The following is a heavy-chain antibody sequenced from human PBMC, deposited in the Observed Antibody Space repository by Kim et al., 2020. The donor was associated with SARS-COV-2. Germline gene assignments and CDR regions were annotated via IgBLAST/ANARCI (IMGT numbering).Heavy chain of an antibody. CDR1: GGTFSSYA. J-gene: IGHJ5*02. Sequence: SVKVSCKASGGTFSSYAISWVRQAPGQGLEWMGRIIPILGIANYAQKFQGRVTITADKSTSTAYMELSSLRSEDTAVYYCARAPGGYDYQDWFDPWGQGTLVTVSS. V-gene: IGHV1-69*04. CDR2: IIPILGIA. CDR3: ARAPGGYDYQDWFDP. D-gene: IGHD5-12*01.